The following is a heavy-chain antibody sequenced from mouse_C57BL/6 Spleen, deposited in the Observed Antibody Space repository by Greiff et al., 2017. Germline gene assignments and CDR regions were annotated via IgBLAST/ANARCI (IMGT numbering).Heavy chain of an antibody. V-gene: IGHV1-69*01. D-gene: IGHD1-1*01. Sequence: QVQLQQPGAELVMPGASVKLSCKASGYTFTSYWMHWVKQRPGQGLEWIGEIDPSDSYTNYNQKFKGKSTLTVDKSSSTAYMQLSSLTSEDSAVYYCARRGDYGSVFDYWGQGTTLTVSS. CDR1: GYTFTSYW. CDR2: IDPSDSYT. CDR3: ARRGDYGSVFDY. J-gene: IGHJ2*01.